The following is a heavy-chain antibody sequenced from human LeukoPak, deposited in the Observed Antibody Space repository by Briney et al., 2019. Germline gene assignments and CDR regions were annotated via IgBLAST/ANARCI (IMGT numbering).Heavy chain of an antibody. CDR3: ARHRYLYDSSGYYWYYYYYYMDV. V-gene: IGHV4-39*01. J-gene: IGHJ6*03. CDR1: GGSISSSSYY. Sequence: SETLSLTCTVSGGSISSSSYYWGWLRQPPGKGLEWIGSIYYSGSTYYNPSLKSRVTISVDTSKNQFSLKLSSVPAADTAVYYCARHRYLYDSSGYYWYYYYYYMDVWGKGTTVTVSS. CDR2: IYYSGST. D-gene: IGHD3-22*01.